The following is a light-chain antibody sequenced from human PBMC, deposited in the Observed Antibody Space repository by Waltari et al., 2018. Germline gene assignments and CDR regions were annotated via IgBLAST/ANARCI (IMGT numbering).Light chain of an antibody. CDR3: SSYTSSSTWV. Sequence: QSALTQPASVSGSPGQSITISCTGTSSDVGGSNYVSWYQQHPGKAPKLMIYDVNKRPSGISNRVSGSKSGNTSSLTISGLQAEDEADYYCSSYTSSSTWVFGGGTKLTVL. J-gene: IGLJ3*02. V-gene: IGLV2-14*01. CDR2: DVN. CDR1: SSDVGGSNY.